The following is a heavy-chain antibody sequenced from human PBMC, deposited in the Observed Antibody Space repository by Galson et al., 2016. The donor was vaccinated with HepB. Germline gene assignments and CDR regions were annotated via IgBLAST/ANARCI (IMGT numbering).Heavy chain of an antibody. CDR1: DFNFGAYA. J-gene: IGHJ4*02. CDR2: ISWNSGSM. V-gene: IGHV3-9*01. CDR3: AKDRVRHSGSYYEYFDS. D-gene: IGHD1-26*01. Sequence: SLRLSCAASDFNFGAYAMHWVRQAPGKGLEWVSGISWNSGSMAYADSVRGRFTITRDNDNNSLYLQMNSLRADDTAFYYCAKDRVRHSGSYYEYFDSWGQGTLCTVSS.